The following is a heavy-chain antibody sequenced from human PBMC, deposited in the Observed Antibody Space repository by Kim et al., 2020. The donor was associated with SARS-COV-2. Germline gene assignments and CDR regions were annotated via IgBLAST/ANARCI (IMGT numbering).Heavy chain of an antibody. CDR2: I. V-gene: IGHV3-21*01. Sequence: IYDADSVKGRFTISRDNAKNSLYLQMNSLRVEDTAVYYCARGTTVTYFDYWGQGTLVTVSS. J-gene: IGHJ4*02. CDR3: ARGTTVTYFDY. D-gene: IGHD4-17*01.